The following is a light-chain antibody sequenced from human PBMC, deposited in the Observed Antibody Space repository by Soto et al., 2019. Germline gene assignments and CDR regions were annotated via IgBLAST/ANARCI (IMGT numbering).Light chain of an antibody. CDR3: QQYNNWPPIT. V-gene: IGKV3-15*01. CDR2: DTS. Sequence: PGERASLSCGASQGISSSFLAWYQQKPGQAPRLLIYDTSTRATGIPARFSGSGSGTEFTLTIRSLQSEDFAVYYCQQYNNWPPITVGQGRRLEIK. CDR1: QGISSS. J-gene: IGKJ5*01.